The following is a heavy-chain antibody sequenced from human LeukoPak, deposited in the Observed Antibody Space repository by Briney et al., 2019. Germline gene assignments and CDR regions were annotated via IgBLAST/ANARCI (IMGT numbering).Heavy chain of an antibody. CDR2: IGASGDGT. V-gene: IGHV3-23*01. CDR1: GFTFSSYA. CDR3: ARDRTATAYYVFDI. D-gene: IGHD3-10*02. J-gene: IGHJ3*02. Sequence: GGSLRLSCAASGFTFSSYAMSWVRQAPGKRLEWVSLIGASGDGTYYADSVKGRFAISRGNSGNTLYLQMNSLRAEDTALYYCARDRTATAYYVFDIWGQGTMVTVSS.